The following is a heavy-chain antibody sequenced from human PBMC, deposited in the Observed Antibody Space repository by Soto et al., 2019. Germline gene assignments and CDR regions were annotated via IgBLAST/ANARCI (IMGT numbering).Heavy chain of an antibody. V-gene: IGHV3-23*01. CDR3: AEYCTNGVCSGYYMDV. J-gene: IGHJ6*03. CDR2: ISGSGGST. Sequence: RGSLRLSCAASGFTFSSYAMSWVRQAPGKGLEWVSAISGSGGSTYYADSVKGRFTNSRDNSKNTLYLQMNSLRAEDTAVYYCAEYCTNGVCSGYYMDVWGKGTTVTVSS. D-gene: IGHD2-8*01. CDR1: GFTFSSYA.